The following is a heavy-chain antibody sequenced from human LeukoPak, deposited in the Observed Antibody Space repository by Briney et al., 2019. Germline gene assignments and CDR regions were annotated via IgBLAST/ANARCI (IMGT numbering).Heavy chain of an antibody. CDR1: GFSLPTRGVG. V-gene: IGHV2-5*02. CDR3: VHKYSLTTMLLDD. Sequence: SGPTLLNPTQTLTLTCTFSGFSLPTRGVGVGWVRQPPGKALEWLSLIYWDDDERYIPSLQNRLTITKDTAKNQVVLTMTNMHPVDSATYYCVHKYSLTTMLLDDWGQGILVTVSS. CDR2: IYWDDDE. J-gene: IGHJ4*02. D-gene: IGHD5-18*01.